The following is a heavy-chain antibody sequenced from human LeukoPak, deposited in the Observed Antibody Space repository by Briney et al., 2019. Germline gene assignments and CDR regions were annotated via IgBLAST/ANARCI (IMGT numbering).Heavy chain of an antibody. V-gene: IGHV1-2*02. CDR3: ARDGHYGSGPVDY. CDR2: INPNSGGT. Sequence: GASVKVSCKASGYTLTLVYMQCGPRAPGQGLEWMGWINPNSGGTYSAQEFQGRVTMTRDTSTSTAYMELRSRRSDDTTVYYCARDGHYGSGPVDYWGQGTLVTVSS. CDR1: GYTLTLVY. J-gene: IGHJ4*02. D-gene: IGHD3-10*01.